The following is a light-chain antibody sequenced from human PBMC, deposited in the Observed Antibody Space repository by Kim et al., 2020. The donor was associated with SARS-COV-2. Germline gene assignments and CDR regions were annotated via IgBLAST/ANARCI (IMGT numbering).Light chain of an antibody. CDR2: DAS. Sequence: GDRFTITCRTSQRISHYLAWYQQKPGKVPQLLIYDASTLQPGVPSRFSGTSSGTEFTLTINSLQPEDVATYYCQKYDGAPWTFGQGTKVDIK. V-gene: IGKV1-27*01. CDR3: QKYDGAPWT. J-gene: IGKJ1*01. CDR1: QRISHY.